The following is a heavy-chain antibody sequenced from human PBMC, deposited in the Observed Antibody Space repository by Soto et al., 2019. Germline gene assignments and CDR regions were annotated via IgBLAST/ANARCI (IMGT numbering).Heavy chain of an antibody. CDR2: IYYSGST. CDR1: GGSISSGGYY. J-gene: IGHJ4*02. CDR3: ARGGKWELRDFDY. Sequence: QVQLQESGPGLVKPSQTLSLTCTVSGGSISSGGYYWSWIRQHPGKGLEWIGYIYYSGSTNYNPSLKRRVTISVDTSKNQFSLKLSSVTAADTAVYYGARGGKWELRDFDYWGQGTLVTVSS. D-gene: IGHD1-26*01. V-gene: IGHV4-31*03.